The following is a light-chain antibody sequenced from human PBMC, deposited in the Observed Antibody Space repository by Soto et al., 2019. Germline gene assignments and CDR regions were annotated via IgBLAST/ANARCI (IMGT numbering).Light chain of an antibody. CDR2: KAS. CDR1: QSISNW. CDR3: QQYDSYPRT. V-gene: IGKV1-5*03. J-gene: IGKJ1*01. Sequence: DIQMTQSPSTLSSSVGNRVTLTCRASQSISNWLAWYQQKPGKAPKLLIYKASSLESGVPSRFSGSGSGTEFTLTISCLQPDDRATYYSQQYDSYPRTFGQGTKVEIK.